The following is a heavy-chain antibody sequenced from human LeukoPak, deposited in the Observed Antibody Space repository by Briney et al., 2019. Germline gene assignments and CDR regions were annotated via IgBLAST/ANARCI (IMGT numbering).Heavy chain of an antibody. CDR3: ARVAMVRGVIGAFDI. Sequence: GGSLRLSCVSSEFTFSSYSMYWVRQAPGKGLEWVSYISSSGSTTYYADSVKGRFTISRDNAKNSLYLQMNSLRAEDTAVYYCARVAMVRGVIGAFDIWGQGTMVTVSS. CDR1: EFTFSSYS. J-gene: IGHJ3*02. V-gene: IGHV3-48*04. CDR2: ISSSGSTT. D-gene: IGHD3-10*01.